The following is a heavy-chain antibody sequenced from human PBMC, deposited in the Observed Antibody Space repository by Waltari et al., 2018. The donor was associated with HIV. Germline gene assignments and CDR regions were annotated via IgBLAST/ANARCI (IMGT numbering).Heavy chain of an antibody. CDR2: MKKGGSTR. J-gene: IGHJ4*02. CDR3: ARASHYCVFSTFDGDYYVDL. CDR1: GFSVSNHW. Sequence: VQLVESGGGSITTGGSLRLSCAASGFSVSNHWMDWVRQGPGKGVVGVAGMKKGGSTRDYAEDVKARCVISRDNARNTVYLHLNSLRGDDTAVYFCARASHYCVFSTFDGDYYVDLWGRGTRVAVSS. D-gene: IGHD2-21*01. V-gene: IGHV3-74*01.